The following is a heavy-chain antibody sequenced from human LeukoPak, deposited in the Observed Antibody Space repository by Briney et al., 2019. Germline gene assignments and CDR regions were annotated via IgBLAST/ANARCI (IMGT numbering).Heavy chain of an antibody. CDR3: ARGSSGGDLGY. D-gene: IGHD2-21*01. V-gene: IGHV4-30-2*01. Sequence: PSQTLSLTCAVSGVSISSGGYSWSWIRQPPGKGLEWIGYIYHSGSTYYNPSLKSRVTISVDRSKNQFSLNLSSATAADTAVYYCARGSSGGDLGYWGQGTLVSVSS. J-gene: IGHJ4*02. CDR2: IYHSGST. CDR1: GVSISSGGYS.